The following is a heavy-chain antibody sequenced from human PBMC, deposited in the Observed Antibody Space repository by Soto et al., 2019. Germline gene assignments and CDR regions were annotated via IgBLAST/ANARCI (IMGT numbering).Heavy chain of an antibody. CDR1: GFTFSSRA. CDR2: ISSSSSNI. J-gene: IGHJ4*02. V-gene: IGHV3-48*02. Sequence: SGGSLRLSCTASGFTFSSRAMNWVRQFPGRGLEWVSYISSSSSNIDYADSVKGRFTVSRDNAKNSLYLQMNTLRDEDTAVYYSASDRSLGSNWYYYLESWGQGTLVTVSS. CDR3: ASDRSLGSNWYYYLES. D-gene: IGHD1-20*01.